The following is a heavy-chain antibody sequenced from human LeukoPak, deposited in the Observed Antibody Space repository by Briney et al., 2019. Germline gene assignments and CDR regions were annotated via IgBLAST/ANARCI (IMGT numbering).Heavy chain of an antibody. D-gene: IGHD1-1*01. CDR1: GHTFTGYY. J-gene: IGHJ4*02. CDR3: ARVNWNVGDFDY. CDR2: INPNSGGT. V-gene: IGHV1-2*02. Sequence: ASVKVSCKAPGHTFTGYYMHWVRQAPGQGLEWMGWINPNSGGTNYAQKFQGRVTMTRDTSISTAYMELSRLRSDDTAVYYCARVNWNVGDFDYWGQGTLVTVSS.